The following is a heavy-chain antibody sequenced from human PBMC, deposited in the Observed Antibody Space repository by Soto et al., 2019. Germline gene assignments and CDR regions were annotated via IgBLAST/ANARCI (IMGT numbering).Heavy chain of an antibody. D-gene: IGHD5-18*01. J-gene: IGHJ4*02. CDR2: IWYDGSNK. CDR1: GFTFSSYG. V-gene: IGHV3-33*01. Sequence: PGGSLRLSCAASGFTFSSYGMHWVRQAPGKGLEWVAVIWYDGSNKYYADSVKGRFTISRDNSKNTLYLQMNSLRAEDTAVYYCARDPDTAMVKAYTYFDYWGQGTLVTVSS. CDR3: ARDPDTAMVKAYTYFDY.